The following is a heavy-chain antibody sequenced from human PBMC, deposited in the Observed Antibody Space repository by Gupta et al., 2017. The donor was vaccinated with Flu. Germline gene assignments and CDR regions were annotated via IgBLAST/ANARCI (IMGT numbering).Heavy chain of an antibody. CDR3: AKDSSSSWFRTLWMHP. CDR1: GFTLRDYA. Sequence: EVQLVESGGGLVQPGRSLRLSCAASGFTLRDYAMHWVRQTPGKGLEWVSSINWNSGSIGYADSVKGRFTISRDNAKNSLYLQMNSLRAEDTALYYCAKDSSSSWFRTLWMHPWGQGTLVTVSS. V-gene: IGHV3-9*01. D-gene: IGHD6-13*01. J-gene: IGHJ5*02. CDR2: INWNSGSI.